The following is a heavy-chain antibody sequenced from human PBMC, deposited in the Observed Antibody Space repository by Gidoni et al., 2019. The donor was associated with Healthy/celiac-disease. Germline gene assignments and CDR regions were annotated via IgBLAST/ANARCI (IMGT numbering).Heavy chain of an antibody. J-gene: IGHJ5*02. D-gene: IGHD3-10*01. Sequence: QVQLQESGPGLVTPSQTLSLTCTVSGGSISSGGYYWSWIRQHPGKGLEWIGYIYYSGSTYYNPSLKSLVTISVDTSKNQFSLKLSSVTAADTAVYYCARATRSPIGSGANWFDPWGQGTLVTVSS. CDR3: ARATRSPIGSGANWFDP. V-gene: IGHV4-31*01. CDR1: GGSISSGGYY. CDR2: IYYSGST.